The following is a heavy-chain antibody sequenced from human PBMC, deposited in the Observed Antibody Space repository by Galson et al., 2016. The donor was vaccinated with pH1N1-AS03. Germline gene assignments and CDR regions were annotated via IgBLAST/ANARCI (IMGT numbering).Heavy chain of an antibody. CDR2: IWFDGNDK. D-gene: IGHD1-20*01. CDR1: GFIFRTYA. J-gene: IGHJ4*02. V-gene: IGHV3-30*07. Sequence: SLRLSCAASGFIFRTYAMHWVRQAPGKGLEWVAVIWFDGNDKYYADSVKGRFTISRDNSKNTLYLQMNSLRAEDTAVYYCAKMEGSNNFYYFDYWGQGTPVTVSS. CDR3: AKMEGSNNFYYFDY.